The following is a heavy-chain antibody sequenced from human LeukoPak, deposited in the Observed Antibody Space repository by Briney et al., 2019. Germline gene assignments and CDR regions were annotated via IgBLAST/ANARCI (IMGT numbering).Heavy chain of an antibody. CDR2: IGTAGDT. CDR3: ARVYSSSWYASLGQYYYYGMDV. D-gene: IGHD6-13*01. Sequence: PGGSLRLSCAASGFTFSSYDMHWVRQATGKGLEWVSAIGTAGDTYYPGSVKGRFTISRENAKNSLYLQMNSLRAGDTAVYYCARVYSSSWYASLGQYYYYGMDVWGQGTTVTVSS. J-gene: IGHJ6*02. CDR1: GFTFSSYD. V-gene: IGHV3-13*01.